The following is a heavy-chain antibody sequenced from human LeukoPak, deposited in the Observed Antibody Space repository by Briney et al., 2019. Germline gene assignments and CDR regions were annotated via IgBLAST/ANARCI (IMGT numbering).Heavy chain of an antibody. Sequence: GASLQISCQSSGSTFTSYWIGWVRQLPAKGLQWMGIIYPGDSDTTYSPSFQGQVTISADKSISTAYLQWSSLKASDTALYYCARLIVGSSSTGWFDPWGQGTLVTVSS. CDR1: GSTFTSYW. V-gene: IGHV5-51*01. CDR3: ARLIVGSSSTGWFDP. CDR2: IYPGDSDT. J-gene: IGHJ5*02. D-gene: IGHD6-6*01.